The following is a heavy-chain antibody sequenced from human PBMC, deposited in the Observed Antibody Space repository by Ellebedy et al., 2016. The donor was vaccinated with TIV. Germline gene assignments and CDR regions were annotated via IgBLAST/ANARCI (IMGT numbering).Heavy chain of an antibody. J-gene: IGHJ4*02. V-gene: IGHV3-7*01. Sequence: GESLKISXAASGFTFSSYWMSWVRQAPGKGLEWVANIKQDGSEKYYVDSVKGRFTISRDNAKNSLYLQMNSLRAEDTAVYYCARDSMRNYYGSGSYHSWGQGTLVTVSS. D-gene: IGHD3-10*01. CDR1: GFTFSSYW. CDR2: IKQDGSEK. CDR3: ARDSMRNYYGSGSYHS.